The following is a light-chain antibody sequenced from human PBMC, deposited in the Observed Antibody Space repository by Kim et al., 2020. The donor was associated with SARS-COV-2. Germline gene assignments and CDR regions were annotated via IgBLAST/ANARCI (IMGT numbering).Light chain of an antibody. Sequence: AVGHTVRSTCKGDSLRSYYASWYQQKPGQAPVLVIYGKNNRPSGIPDRFSGSSSGNTASLTITGAQAEDEADYYCNSRDSSGNFVVFGGGTQLTVL. V-gene: IGLV3-19*01. CDR2: GKN. CDR1: SLRSYY. CDR3: NSRDSSGNFVV. J-gene: IGLJ2*01.